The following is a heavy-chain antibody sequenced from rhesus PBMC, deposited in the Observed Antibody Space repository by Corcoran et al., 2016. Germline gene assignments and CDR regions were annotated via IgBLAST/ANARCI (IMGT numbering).Heavy chain of an antibody. CDR1: GFTFSDQY. J-gene: IGHJ4*01. CDR3: ASDDY. V-gene: IGHV3-110*02. CDR2: ISSGSGTPT. Sequence: EVELVESGGGWVQPGGSLRLSCAASGFTFSDQYMDWVRQGPGMGLEWVSSISSGSGTPTLYPDSVKGRFTISRDNAKNTVYLQMNSLRAEDTAVYYCASDDYWGQGVLVTVSS.